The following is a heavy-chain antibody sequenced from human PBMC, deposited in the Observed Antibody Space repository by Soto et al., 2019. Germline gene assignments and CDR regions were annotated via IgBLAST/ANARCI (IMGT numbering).Heavy chain of an antibody. CDR3: ARMEIQGPIDY. Sequence: QVQLQESGPGLVKPSDTLSLTCAVSGYSISSSNWWGWIRQPPGKGLEWIGYIYYSGTTYYNPSLKSRVTMTVDTSKNQFSLKLTSVTAVDTAVYYCARMEIQGPIDYWGQGTLVTVSS. CDR2: IYYSGTT. J-gene: IGHJ4*02. D-gene: IGHD3-3*01. V-gene: IGHV4-28*01. CDR1: GYSISSSNW.